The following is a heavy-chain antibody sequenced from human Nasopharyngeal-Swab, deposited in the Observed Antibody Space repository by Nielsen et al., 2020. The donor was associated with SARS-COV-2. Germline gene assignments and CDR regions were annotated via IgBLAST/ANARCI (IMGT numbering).Heavy chain of an antibody. J-gene: IGHJ4*02. CDR2: ISDTGDTT. Sequence: GESLKISCAVSGLTFSGYSMHWVRQAPGKGLEYVSAISDTGDTTYYARSVRGRFTISRDNSKNTLFLQMGSLRTEDVAVYYCVRDQRLGVPMALGRAVFDYWGQGTLVTVSS. D-gene: IGHD2-8*01. CDR3: VRDQRLGVPMALGRAVFDY. V-gene: IGHV3-64*01. CDR1: GLTFSGYS.